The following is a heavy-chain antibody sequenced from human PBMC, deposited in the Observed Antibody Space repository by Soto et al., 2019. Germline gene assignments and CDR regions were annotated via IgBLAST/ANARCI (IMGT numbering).Heavy chain of an antibody. CDR1: GYSFTSYW. D-gene: IGHD6-6*01. CDR2: IYPGDSDT. CDR3: ARHKEYHRDYYHYYYLDV. V-gene: IGHV5-51*01. Sequence: HGESLKISCKGSGYSFTSYWIGWVRQMPGKGLEWMGIIYPGDSDTRYSPSFQGQVTISADKSISTAYLQWSSLKASDTAMYYCARHKEYHRDYYHYYYLDVWGKGTTVTVSS. J-gene: IGHJ6*03.